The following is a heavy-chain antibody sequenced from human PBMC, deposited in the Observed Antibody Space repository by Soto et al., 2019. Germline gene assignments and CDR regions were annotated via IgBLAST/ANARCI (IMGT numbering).Heavy chain of an antibody. CDR3: ARWFHGRFYYGSGRPPVIHAFDI. Sequence: SETLSLTCAVYGGSFSGYYWSWIRQPPGKGLEWIGEINHSGSTNYNPSLKSRVTISVDTSKNQFSLKLGSVTAADTAVYYCARWFHGRFYYGSGRPPVIHAFDIWGQGTMVTVSS. CDR2: INHSGST. V-gene: IGHV4-34*01. CDR1: GGSFSGYY. D-gene: IGHD3-10*01. J-gene: IGHJ3*02.